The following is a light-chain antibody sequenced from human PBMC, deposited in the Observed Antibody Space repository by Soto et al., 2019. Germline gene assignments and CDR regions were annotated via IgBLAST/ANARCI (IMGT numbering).Light chain of an antibody. J-gene: IGLJ2*01. Sequence: QAVLTQPPSASGSPGQSVTISCTGTRDDVGGYNYVSWFQHHPGKAPKLMIYEVYKRPSGVPARFSGSKSGNTASLTVSGLQPGDEAIYYCSSYVTSNVVVFGGGTKVTVL. CDR3: SSYVTSNVVV. CDR2: EVY. V-gene: IGLV2-8*01. CDR1: RDDVGGYNY.